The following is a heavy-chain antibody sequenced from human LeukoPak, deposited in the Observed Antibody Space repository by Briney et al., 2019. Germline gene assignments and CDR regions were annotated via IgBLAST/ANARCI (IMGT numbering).Heavy chain of an antibody. J-gene: IGHJ5*02. CDR3: ASREIVATSNWFDP. Sequence: SETLSLTCAVYGGSFSGYYWSWIRRPPGKGLEWIGEINHSGSTNYNPSLKSRVTISVDTSKNQFSLKLSSVTAADTAVYYCASREIVATSNWFDPWGQGTLVTVSS. V-gene: IGHV4-34*01. CDR2: INHSGST. D-gene: IGHD5-12*01. CDR1: GGSFSGYY.